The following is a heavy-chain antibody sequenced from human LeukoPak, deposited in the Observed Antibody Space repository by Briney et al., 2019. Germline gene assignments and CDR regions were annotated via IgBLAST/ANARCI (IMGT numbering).Heavy chain of an antibody. V-gene: IGHV4-4*07. D-gene: IGHD3-10*01. Sequence: PSETLSLTCTVSGGSISSYYWSWIRQPAGKGLEWIGRIYTSGSTNYNPSLKSRVTMSVDTSKNQFSLKLSSVTAADTAVYYCARERLLWFGELSYYYMDVWGKGTTVTISS. CDR1: GGSISSYY. J-gene: IGHJ6*03. CDR2: IYTSGST. CDR3: ARERLLWFGELSYYYMDV.